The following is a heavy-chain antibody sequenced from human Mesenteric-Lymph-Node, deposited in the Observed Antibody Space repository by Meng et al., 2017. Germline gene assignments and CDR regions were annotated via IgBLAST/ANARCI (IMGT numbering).Heavy chain of an antibody. Sequence: QLQRQESGSGLGKPSQTLSLTCAVSGGSISSNSYYWGWIRQPPGKGLEWIASIDYSGITFQNPSLKSRLTTSVDTSKNQFSLQLRFVTAADTAVYYCARHRGNYYQSFLHWGQGTLVTVSS. CDR3: ARHRGNYYQSFLH. CDR2: IDYSGIT. CDR1: GGSISSNSYY. V-gene: IGHV4-39*01. D-gene: IGHD1-26*01. J-gene: IGHJ1*01.